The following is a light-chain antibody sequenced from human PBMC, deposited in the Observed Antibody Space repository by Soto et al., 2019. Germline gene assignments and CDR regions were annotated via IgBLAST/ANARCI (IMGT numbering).Light chain of an antibody. V-gene: IGLV4-60*02. CDR3: ETWDSNTRV. CDR2: LEGSGSY. Sequence: QLVLTQSSSASASLGSSVKLTCTLSSGRSSYIIAWHHQQPGKAPRYLMKLEGSGSYNKGSGVPDRFSGSSSGADRYLTISNLQFEDEANYYCETWDSNTRVFGGGTKLTVL. CDR1: SGRSSYI. J-gene: IGLJ2*01.